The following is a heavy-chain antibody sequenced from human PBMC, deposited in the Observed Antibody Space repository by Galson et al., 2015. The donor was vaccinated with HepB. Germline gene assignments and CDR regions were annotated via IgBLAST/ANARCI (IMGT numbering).Heavy chain of an antibody. V-gene: IGHV6-1*01. CDR3: AREDIVVVPAAISYYYYYMDV. CDR1: GDSVSSNSAA. D-gene: IGHD2-2*01. CDR2: TYYRSKWYN. Sequence: CAISGDSVSSNSAAWNWIRQSPSRGLEWLGRTYYRSKWYNDYAVSVKSRITINPDTSKNQFFLQLNSVTPEDTAVYYCAREDIVVVPAAISYYYYYMDVWGKGTTVTVSS. J-gene: IGHJ6*03.